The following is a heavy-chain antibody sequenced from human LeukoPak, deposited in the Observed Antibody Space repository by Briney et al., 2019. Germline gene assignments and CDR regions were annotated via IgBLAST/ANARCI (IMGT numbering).Heavy chain of an antibody. CDR2: IYYSGST. CDR1: GGSISSYY. D-gene: IGHD3-16*01. Sequence: PSETLSLTCTVSGGSISSYYWSWIRQPPGKGLEWIGYIYYSGSTNYNPSLKSRVTISVDTSKNQFSLKLSSVTAADTAVYYCARDGNFYVFDYWGQGTLVTVSS. CDR3: ARDGNFYVFDY. V-gene: IGHV4-59*01. J-gene: IGHJ4*02.